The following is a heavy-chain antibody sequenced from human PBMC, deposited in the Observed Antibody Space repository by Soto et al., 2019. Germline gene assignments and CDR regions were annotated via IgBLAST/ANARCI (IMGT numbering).Heavy chain of an antibody. Sequence: ASVKGSCKASGYTFTGYYVHWVRQAPGQGLEWMGWINPNSGDTYLAQRFQGRVTMNRDTSIGTAYMELRGLTSDDTAEYYCAKGGAIVAAGTRVYLYNSMDVWRPGTTVTV. CDR2: INPNSGDT. CDR1: GYTFTGYY. V-gene: IGHV1-2*02. CDR3: AKGGAIVAAGTRVYLYNSMDV. J-gene: IGHJ6*02. D-gene: IGHD1-26*01.